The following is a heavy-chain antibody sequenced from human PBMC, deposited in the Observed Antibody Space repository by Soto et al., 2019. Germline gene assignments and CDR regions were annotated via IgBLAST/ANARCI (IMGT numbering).Heavy chain of an antibody. CDR2: IYYSGTT. J-gene: IGHJ4*02. D-gene: IGHD5-18*01. Sequence: SETLSLTCTVSGGSISNYYWSWIRQSPEKGLQWIGYIYYSGTTNYNPSLKSRDIISVDTSKSQFSLQLSSVTAADTAVYYCARHLAGFGWRGYSYGYLDYWGLGTLVTVSS. CDR3: ARHLAGFGWRGYSYGYLDY. CDR1: GGSISNYY. V-gene: IGHV4-59*08.